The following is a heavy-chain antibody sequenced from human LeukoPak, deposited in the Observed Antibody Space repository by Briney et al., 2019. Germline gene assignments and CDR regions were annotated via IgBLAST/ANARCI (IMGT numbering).Heavy chain of an antibody. D-gene: IGHD1-7*01. J-gene: IGHJ4*02. CDR1: GYTFTGYY. CDR2: INPNSGGT. CDR3: ARAPQLGLRYYFDY. V-gene: IGHV1-2*02. Sequence: ASVKVSCKASGYTFTGYYMHWVRQAPGQGLEWMGWINPNSGGTNYAQKFQGRVTMTRGTSISTAYMELSRLRSDDTAVYYCARAPQLGLRYYFDYWGQGTLVTVSS.